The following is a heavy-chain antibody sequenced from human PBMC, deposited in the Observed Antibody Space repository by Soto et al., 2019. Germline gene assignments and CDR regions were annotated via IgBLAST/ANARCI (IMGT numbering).Heavy chain of an antibody. CDR3: ARDEHSSSWPHFDY. CDR1: GFTFSSYV. Sequence: GGFLRLSCAASGFTFSSYVMHWVRQAPGKGLKWVAVIWYDGSNKYYADSVKGRFTISRDNSKNTLYLQMNSLRAEDTTVYYCARDEHSSSWPHFDYWGQGTLVTVSS. CDR2: IWYDGSNK. V-gene: IGHV3-33*01. D-gene: IGHD6-13*01. J-gene: IGHJ4*02.